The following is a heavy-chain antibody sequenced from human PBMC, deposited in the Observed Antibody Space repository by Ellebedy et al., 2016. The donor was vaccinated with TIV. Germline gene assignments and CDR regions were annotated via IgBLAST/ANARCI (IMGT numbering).Heavy chain of an antibody. D-gene: IGHD5-24*01. CDR1: GGSINGFY. CDR2: IHYTGST. CDR3: ARLNGRWLVDY. J-gene: IGHJ4*02. Sequence: MPSETLSLTCTVSGGSINGFYWNWIRQSPGKGLEWMGYIHYTGSTNYKPSLRSRVSISLDKSKRQFSLTVTSLTSEDTAVYYCARLNGRWLVDYWGQGSLVTVSS. V-gene: IGHV4-59*01.